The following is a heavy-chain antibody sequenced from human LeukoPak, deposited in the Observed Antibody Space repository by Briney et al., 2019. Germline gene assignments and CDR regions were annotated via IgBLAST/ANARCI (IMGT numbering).Heavy chain of an antibody. CDR3: ARGLSAVVY. D-gene: IGHD3-16*02. CDR1: VGSFSGYY. J-gene: IGHJ4*02. V-gene: IGHV4-34*01. CDR2: INHSGST. Sequence: SESLSLTCAVYVGSFSGYYWSWIRQPPRKGLEWIGEINHSGSTNYNPSLKSRVTISVDTSKKQFSLKLSSVTAADTAVYYCARGLSAVVYWGPGTLVTVSS.